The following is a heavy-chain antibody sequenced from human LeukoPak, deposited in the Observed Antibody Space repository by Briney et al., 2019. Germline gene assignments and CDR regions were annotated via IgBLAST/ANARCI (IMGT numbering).Heavy chain of an antibody. Sequence: PGGSLRLSCAASGFSFSSYGMKWVRQAPGKGLEWVSYISSGGSLIQYADSVKGRFTISRDNARSSLYLQMNSLRDDDTAVYYCAREGAWDYGGRGVYFDYWGQGTLVTVSS. J-gene: IGHJ4*02. CDR3: AREGAWDYGGRGVYFDY. CDR2: ISSGGSLI. D-gene: IGHD4-23*01. CDR1: GFSFSSYG. V-gene: IGHV3-48*02.